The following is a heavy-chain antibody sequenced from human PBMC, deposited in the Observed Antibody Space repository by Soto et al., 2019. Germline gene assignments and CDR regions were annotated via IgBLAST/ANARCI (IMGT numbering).Heavy chain of an antibody. J-gene: IGHJ4*02. CDR1: GFTVSSYY. CDR2: IYSAGSA. CDR3: ARVPSSSYHYFDY. Sequence: SGGSLRLSCAASGFTVSSYYMSWVRQAPGKGLEWVSVIYSAGSADFADSVKGRFTISRDNSKNTLYLQMSSLRAEDTAVYYCARVPSSSYHYFDYWGQGTLVTLSS. V-gene: IGHV3-66*01. D-gene: IGHD6-13*01.